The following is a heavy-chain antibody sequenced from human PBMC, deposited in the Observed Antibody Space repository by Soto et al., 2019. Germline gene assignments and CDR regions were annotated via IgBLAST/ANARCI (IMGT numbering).Heavy chain of an antibody. V-gene: IGHV3-74*01. J-gene: IGHJ4*02. D-gene: IGHD6-13*01. CDR1: GFVFTNFW. CDR2: IDTSGHST. Sequence: GSLRLSCEASGFVFTNFWMHWVRHVPGKGLVWVARIDTSGHSTNYAESVKGRFTISRDNAKNTVSLQMNSLRVEDTGVYYCAKDSWYFDLWSQGSQVTVS. CDR3: AKDSWYFDL.